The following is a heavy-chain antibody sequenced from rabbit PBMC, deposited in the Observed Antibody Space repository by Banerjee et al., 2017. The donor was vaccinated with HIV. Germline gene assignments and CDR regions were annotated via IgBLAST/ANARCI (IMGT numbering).Heavy chain of an antibody. CDR3: ARGDYVDYGYVLNL. D-gene: IGHD6-1*01. Sequence: QEQLEESGGDLVKPEGSLTLTCTASGFSFSGSYWLCWVRQAPGKGLEWIACIGTSTGITKYASWAKGRFTISKTSSTTVTLQMTSLTAADTATYFCARGDYVDYGYVLNLWGQGTLVTVS. V-gene: IGHV1S45*01. CDR2: IGTSTGIT. CDR1: GFSFSGSYW. J-gene: IGHJ4*01.